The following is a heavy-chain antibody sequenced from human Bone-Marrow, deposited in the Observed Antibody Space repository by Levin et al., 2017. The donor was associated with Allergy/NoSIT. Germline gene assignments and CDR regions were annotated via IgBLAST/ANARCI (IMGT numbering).Heavy chain of an antibody. V-gene: IGHV3-30-3*01. CDR3: ARERKRGTHIVVVTAIQP. CDR1: GFTFSSYA. Sequence: LSLTCAASGFTFSSYAMHWVRQAPGKGLEWVAVISYDGSNKYYADSVKGRFTISRDNSKNTLYLQMNSLRAEDTAVYYCARERKRGTHIVVVTAIQPWGQGTLVTVSS. D-gene: IGHD2-21*02. J-gene: IGHJ4*02. CDR2: ISYDGSNK.